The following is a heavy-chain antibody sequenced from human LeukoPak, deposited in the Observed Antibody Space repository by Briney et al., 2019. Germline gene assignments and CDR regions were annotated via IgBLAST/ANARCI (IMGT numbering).Heavy chain of an antibody. J-gene: IGHJ4*02. CDR1: GFPRRSNY. Sequence: GSLRLSFSASGFPRRSNYMSLVRQAPGKGLGWGSVIYSGRSTYYADSVKGRFNISRDNSKNTLYLQMNSLRAEDTAVYYCARVSSGYYLYYFDYWGQGTLVTVSS. CDR3: ARVSSGYYLYYFDY. CDR2: IYSGRST. V-gene: IGHV3-66*01. D-gene: IGHD3-22*01.